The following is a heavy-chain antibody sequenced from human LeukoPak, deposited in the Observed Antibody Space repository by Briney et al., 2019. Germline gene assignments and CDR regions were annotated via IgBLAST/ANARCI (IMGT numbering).Heavy chain of an antibody. CDR3: ARQGAVNYDNWFDP. Sequence: GESLKISCKASGYSFTTYWIGWVRQMPGKGLEWMGIIYPGDSDTRYSPSFQGQVTMSSDKSISTAYLQWSSLKASDTAMYYCARQGAVNYDNWFDPWGQGTLVTVSS. J-gene: IGHJ5*02. V-gene: IGHV5-51*01. D-gene: IGHD4-11*01. CDR2: IYPGDSDT. CDR1: GYSFTTYW.